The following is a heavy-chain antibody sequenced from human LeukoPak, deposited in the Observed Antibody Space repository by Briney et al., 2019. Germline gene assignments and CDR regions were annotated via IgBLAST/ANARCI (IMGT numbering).Heavy chain of an antibody. CDR2: TYHSGST. CDR1: GGSISSGGYS. V-gene: IGHV4-30-2*01. D-gene: IGHD5-12*01. Sequence: PSETLSLTCAVSGGSISSGGYSWSWIRQPPGKGLEWIGYTYHSGSTYYNPSLKSRVTISVDRSKNQFSLKLSSVTAADTAVYYCAKLRNWFDPWGQGTLVTVSS. J-gene: IGHJ5*02. CDR3: AKLRNWFDP.